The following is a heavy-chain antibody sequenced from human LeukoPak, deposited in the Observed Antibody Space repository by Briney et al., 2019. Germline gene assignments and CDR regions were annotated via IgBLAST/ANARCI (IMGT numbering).Heavy chain of an antibody. Sequence: PSETLSPTCAVYGGSFSGYYWSWIRQPPGKGLEWIGETNHSGSTNYNPSLKSRVTISVDTSKNQFSLKLSSVTAADTAVYYCARGRRDGYNSRLRRYFDLWGRGTLVTVSS. CDR3: ARGRRDGYNSRLRRYFDL. D-gene: IGHD5-24*01. CDR1: GGSFSGYY. CDR2: TNHSGST. V-gene: IGHV4-34*01. J-gene: IGHJ2*01.